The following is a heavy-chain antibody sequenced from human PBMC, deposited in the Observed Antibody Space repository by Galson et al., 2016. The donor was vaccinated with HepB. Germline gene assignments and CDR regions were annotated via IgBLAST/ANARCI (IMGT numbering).Heavy chain of an antibody. V-gene: IGHV4-39*07. CDR1: GDSISSSSYY. CDR3: ATDPHF. CDR2: IYYSGST. J-gene: IGHJ4*02. Sequence: ETLSLTCTVSGDSISSSSYYWGWIRQPPGKGLEWIGSIYYSGSTYYNPSLKSRVTISLDMSKNQFSLNLNSVTAADTAMYYCATDPHFWGQGTLVTVSS.